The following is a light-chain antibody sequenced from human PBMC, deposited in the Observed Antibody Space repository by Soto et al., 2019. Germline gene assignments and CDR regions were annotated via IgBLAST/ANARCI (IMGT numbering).Light chain of an antibody. CDR1: SSNIGESY. Sequence: QSVLTQPPSVSAAPGQKVTISCSGSSSNIGESYVSWYQHLPGTAPKLLIYDNNNRPSGIPDRFSGSSTGTSATLGITGLQTGDEADYYCGTWDSSLSTGIFGGGTKLTVL. J-gene: IGLJ2*01. CDR3: GTWDSSLSTGI. V-gene: IGLV1-51*01. CDR2: DNN.